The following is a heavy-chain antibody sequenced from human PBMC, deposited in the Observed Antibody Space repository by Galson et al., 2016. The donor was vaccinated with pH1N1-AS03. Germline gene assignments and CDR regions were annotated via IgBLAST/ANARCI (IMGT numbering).Heavy chain of an antibody. D-gene: IGHD1-1*01. CDR3: AKDRNDYRLHYFSGSDV. V-gene: IGHV3-23*01. CDR1: GFTFSGYS. J-gene: IGHJ6*02. CDR2: TSSSGGST. Sequence: SLRLSCAASGFTFSGYSMNWFRQAPGRGLEWVSATSSSGGSTYYAESVKGRFTISRDYSKNTVDLQMNSLRAEDTAVYYCAKDRNDYRLHYFSGSDVWGQGTTVIVSS.